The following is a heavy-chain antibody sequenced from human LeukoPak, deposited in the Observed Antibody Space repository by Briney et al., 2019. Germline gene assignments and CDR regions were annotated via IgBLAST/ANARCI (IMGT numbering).Heavy chain of an antibody. D-gene: IGHD6-13*01. J-gene: IGHJ4*02. CDR1: GFTFSNFV. V-gene: IGHV3-23*01. CDR3: AKARDSAAAGTDY. CDR2: TSGVTT. Sequence: PGGSLRLSCTASGFTFSNFVMSWVRQAPGKGLEWVSTTSGVTTYYADSVKGRFTISRDNSMNTLYLQMDSLRAEDTAVYYCAKARDSAAAGTDYWGQGTLVTVSS.